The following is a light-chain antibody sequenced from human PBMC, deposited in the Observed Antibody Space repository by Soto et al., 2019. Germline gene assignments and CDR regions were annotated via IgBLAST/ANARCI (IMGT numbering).Light chain of an antibody. V-gene: IGKV1-5*03. Sequence: DIQMTQSPSTLYASVGDRVTITCRARQIITSWLAWFQQKPGKAPKLLIYKASSLESGVPSRFSGSGSRTEFTLTISSRQPDDFATYYCQQYDSYSWTFGQGTKVEIK. CDR2: KAS. CDR3: QQYDSYSWT. CDR1: QIITSW. J-gene: IGKJ1*01.